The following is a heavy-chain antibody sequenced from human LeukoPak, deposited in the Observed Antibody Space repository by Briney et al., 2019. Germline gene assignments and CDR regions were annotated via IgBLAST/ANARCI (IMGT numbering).Heavy chain of an antibody. D-gene: IGHD2-2*01. CDR1: GYTFTSYY. J-gene: IGHJ5*02. CDR2: INPNSGGT. V-gene: IGHV1-2*02. CDR3: ARGIVPAASTRGFDP. Sequence: ASVKVSCKASGYTFTSYYMHWVRQAPGQGLEWMGWINPNSGGTNYAQKFQGRVTMTRDTSISTAYMELSRLRSDDTAVYYCARGIVPAASTRGFDPWGQGTLVTVSS.